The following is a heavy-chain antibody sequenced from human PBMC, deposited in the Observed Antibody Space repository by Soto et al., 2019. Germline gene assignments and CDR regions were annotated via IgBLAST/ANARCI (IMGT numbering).Heavy chain of an antibody. CDR3: ARGYDYDSGGYLFDY. CDR1: GGSVSSDIYY. V-gene: IGHV4-31*03. CDR2: IYYSGST. J-gene: IGHJ4*02. Sequence: SETLSLTCSVSGGSVSSDIYYWTWIRQHPGKGPEWIGHIYYSGSTYYNPSLKSRVTISLDMSKNQFSLKLTSVSAADTAVYYCARGYDYDSGGYLFDYWGQGTLVTVSS. D-gene: IGHD3-22*01.